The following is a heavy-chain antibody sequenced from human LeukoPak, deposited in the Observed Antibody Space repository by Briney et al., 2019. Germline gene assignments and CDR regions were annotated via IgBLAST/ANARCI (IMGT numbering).Heavy chain of an antibody. V-gene: IGHV1-46*01. D-gene: IGHD6-6*01. Sequence: ASVKVSCKASGFTFTSSAVHWVRQAPGQGLEWMGIINPSGGSTSYAQKFQGRVTMTRDTSTSTVYMELSSLRSEDTAVYYCARDEGIAARSGDAFDIWGQGTMVTVSS. CDR3: ARDEGIAARSGDAFDI. CDR1: GFTFTSSA. CDR2: INPSGGST. J-gene: IGHJ3*02.